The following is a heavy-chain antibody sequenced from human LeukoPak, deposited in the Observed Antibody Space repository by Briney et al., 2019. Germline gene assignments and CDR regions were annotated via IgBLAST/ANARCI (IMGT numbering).Heavy chain of an antibody. CDR2: ISGSGENT. CDR3: AKDLPSWNY. Sequence: GGSLRLSCAASGFTFSSYGITWVRQAPGKGLEWVSGISGSGENTYYAGSVRGRFTISRDNSKNTLYLQMNSLRAEDTALYYCAKDLPSWNYWGQGTLVTVSS. J-gene: IGHJ4*02. CDR1: GFTFSSYG. V-gene: IGHV3-23*01. D-gene: IGHD2-2*01.